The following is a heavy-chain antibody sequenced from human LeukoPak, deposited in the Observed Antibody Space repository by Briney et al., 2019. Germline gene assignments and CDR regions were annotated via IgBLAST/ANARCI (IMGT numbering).Heavy chain of an antibody. D-gene: IGHD1-14*01. CDR2: MNHSGST. CDR3: ARTTKKGARRVCGMDV. CDR1: GVSFSGYY. Sequence: ASETLSLTCAGYGVSFSGYYWSWLRQPPGKGLEWIGEMNHSGSTNYNPSLKSRVTISVDTSKNQFSLKLSSVTAADTAVYYCARTTKKGARRVCGMDVWGQGTTVTVSS. V-gene: IGHV4-34*01. J-gene: IGHJ6*02.